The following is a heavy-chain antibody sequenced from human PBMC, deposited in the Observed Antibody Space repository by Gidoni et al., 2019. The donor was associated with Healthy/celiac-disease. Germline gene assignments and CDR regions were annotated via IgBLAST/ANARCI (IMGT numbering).Heavy chain of an antibody. CDR1: GFTFSSYW. CDR3: ARERGSYYYGSGLGY. CDR2: INSDGSST. Sequence: EVQLVESGGGLVQPGGSLRLSCAASGFTFSSYWMHWVRQAPGKGLVWVSRINSDGSSTSYADSVKGRFTISRDNAKNTLYLQMNSLRAEDTAVYYCARERGSYYYGSGLGYWGQGTLVTVSS. V-gene: IGHV3-74*01. J-gene: IGHJ4*02. D-gene: IGHD3-10*01.